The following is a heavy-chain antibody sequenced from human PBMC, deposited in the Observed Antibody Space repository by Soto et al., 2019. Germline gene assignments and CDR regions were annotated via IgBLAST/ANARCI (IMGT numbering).Heavy chain of an antibody. D-gene: IGHD2-2*01. J-gene: IGHJ4*02. CDR2: IYLSGST. CDR3: ARASGYCSSTSCQHFDY. V-gene: IGHV4-39*01. CDR1: GGSISSSGYY. Sequence: PSETLSLTCAVSGGSISSSGYYWGWIRQPPGKGLEWIGSIYLSGSTYYNPSLKSRVTISVDTSKNRFSLKLSSVTAADTAVYYCARASGYCSSTSCQHFDYWGQGTLVTVSS.